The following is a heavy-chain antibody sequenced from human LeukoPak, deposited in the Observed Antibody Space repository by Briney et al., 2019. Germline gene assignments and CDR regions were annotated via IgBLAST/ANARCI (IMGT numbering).Heavy chain of an antibody. D-gene: IGHD3-10*01. V-gene: IGHV4-38-2*02. Sequence: SETLSLTCTVSGYSISSGYYWGWIRQPPGKGLEWIGSIYHSGSTYYNPTLKSRVTISVDTSKNQFSLKLSSVTAADTAVYYCARAESVSYYFDYWGPGTLVTVSS. J-gene: IGHJ4*02. CDR2: IYHSGST. CDR1: GYSISSGYY. CDR3: ARAESVSYYFDY.